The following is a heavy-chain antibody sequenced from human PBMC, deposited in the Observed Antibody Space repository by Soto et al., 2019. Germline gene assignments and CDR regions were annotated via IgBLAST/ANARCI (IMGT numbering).Heavy chain of an antibody. CDR1: GYTLTELS. Sequence: QVQLVQSGAEVKKPGASVKVSCKVSGYTLTELSIHWVRQAPGKGLEWMGGFDPEDGETVYAQKFQGRVTMTEDTPTDTAYMELSSLRSDDTAVYYCATGSGSYFLDWFDPWGQGTLVTVSS. CDR3: ATGSGSYFLDWFDP. V-gene: IGHV1-24*01. CDR2: FDPEDGET. D-gene: IGHD1-26*01. J-gene: IGHJ5*02.